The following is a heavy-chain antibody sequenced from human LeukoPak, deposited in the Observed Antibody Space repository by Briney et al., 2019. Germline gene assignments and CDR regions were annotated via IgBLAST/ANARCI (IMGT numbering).Heavy chain of an antibody. CDR3: ARGEVVISCNSTSCRANFDY. J-gene: IGHJ4*02. CDR2: INPNSGGT. CDR1: GYAFTGYF. Sequence: ASVKVSCKASGYAFTGYFIHWVRQAPGQGLEWMGWINPNSGGTNYAQKFQGRVTMTRDTSISTAYMELSRLRSDDTAVYYCARGEVVISCNSTSCRANFDYWGQGTLVTVSS. D-gene: IGHD2-2*01. V-gene: IGHV1-2*02.